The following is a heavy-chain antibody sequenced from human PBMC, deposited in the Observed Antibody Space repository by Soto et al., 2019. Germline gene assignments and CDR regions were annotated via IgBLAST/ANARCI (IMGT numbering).Heavy chain of an antibody. CDR2: ISYDGYLK. D-gene: IGHD3-10*01. J-gene: IGHJ6*02. CDR1: VLTFSTDG. Sequence: GGALRLSCAASVLTFSTDGMQWVRQAPGKGLEWVAVISYDGYLKYYVDAVKGRLTVARDNPKNTLFLEMNSLRVEDTAVYFCAKDFKVSGSHYGTLNYYYGMDVWGQGTTVTVSS. V-gene: IGHV3-30*18. CDR3: AKDFKVSGSHYGTLNYYYGMDV.